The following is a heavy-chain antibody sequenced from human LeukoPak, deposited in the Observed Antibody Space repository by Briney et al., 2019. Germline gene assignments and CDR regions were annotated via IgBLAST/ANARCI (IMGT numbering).Heavy chain of an antibody. CDR1: GGSISTYC. Sequence: SETLSLTCTVSGGSISTYCWSWIRQPPGKGLEWIGYIHYSGSTSYNPSLKSRVTISVDTSENQLSLKVSSVNAADTAVYYCAREWSAFDYWGQGILVTVSS. V-gene: IGHV4-59*01. J-gene: IGHJ4*02. D-gene: IGHD2-8*01. CDR3: AREWSAFDY. CDR2: IHYSGST.